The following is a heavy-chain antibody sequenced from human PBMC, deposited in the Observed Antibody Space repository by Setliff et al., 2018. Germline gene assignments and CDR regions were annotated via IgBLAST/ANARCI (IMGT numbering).Heavy chain of an antibody. Sequence: ETLSLTCNVSGDSISSTYHWGWIRQSPGKGLEWVSAISGSGGNTYYADSVKGRFTISRDNSNNTLYLQMNSLRADDTATYYCAKDDQIRGHNLDYWGQGTLVTVSS. D-gene: IGHD3-10*01. V-gene: IGHV3-23*01. CDR2: ISGSGGNT. CDR3: AKDDQIRGHNLDY. CDR1: GDSISSTYH. J-gene: IGHJ4*02.